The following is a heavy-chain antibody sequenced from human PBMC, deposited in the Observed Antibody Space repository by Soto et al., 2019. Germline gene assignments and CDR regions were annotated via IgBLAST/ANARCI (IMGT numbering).Heavy chain of an antibody. D-gene: IGHD3-9*01. CDR1: GGSISSGGYS. CDR2: IYHSGST. V-gene: IGHV4-30-2*01. Sequence: PSETLSLTCAVSGGSISSGGYSWSWIRQPPGKGLEWIGYIYHSGSTYYNPSLKSRVTISVDRSKNQFSLKLKSVTAADTAVYYCVRFWPPPDYNTLTIYTDAFDFWGQGSLVTVSS. CDR3: VRFWPPPDYNTLTIYTDAFDF. J-gene: IGHJ4*02.